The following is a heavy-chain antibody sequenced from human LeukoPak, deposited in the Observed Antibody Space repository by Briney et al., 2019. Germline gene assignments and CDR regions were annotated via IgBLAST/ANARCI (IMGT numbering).Heavy chain of an antibody. Sequence: SGGSLRLSCAASGFTFSSYWMSWVRQAPGKGLEWVANIKQDGSEKYYVDSVKGRFTISRDNAKNSLYLQMNSLRAEDTAVYYCARDSSGCDIGRFDYWGQGTLVTVSS. CDR3: ARDSSGCDIGRFDY. CDR2: IKQDGSEK. V-gene: IGHV3-7*01. D-gene: IGHD3-9*01. CDR1: GFTFSSYW. J-gene: IGHJ4*02.